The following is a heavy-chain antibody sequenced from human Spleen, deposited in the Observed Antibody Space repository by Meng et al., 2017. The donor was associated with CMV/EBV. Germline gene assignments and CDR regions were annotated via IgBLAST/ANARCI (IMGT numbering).Heavy chain of an antibody. Sequence: QVQLQESGPGLVKPSETSSPTVMVFGGSVTNYCWGWIRQSAGKGLEWIGRIYSSGITLYNPSFKSRVIMSVDTSKNQFSLKLSFVTAADTAVYYCARGRVAGSFYLNGFDYWGRGALVTVSS. CDR3: ARGRVAGSFYLNGFDY. V-gene: IGHV4-4*07. CDR1: GGSVTNYC. D-gene: IGHD2-8*01. J-gene: IGHJ4*02. CDR2: IYSSGIT.